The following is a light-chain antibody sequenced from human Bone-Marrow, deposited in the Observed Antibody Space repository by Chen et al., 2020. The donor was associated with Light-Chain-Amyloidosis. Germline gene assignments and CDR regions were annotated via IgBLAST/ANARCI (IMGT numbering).Light chain of an antibody. CDR2: DDS. CDR3: QVWDRSRDRPV. V-gene: IGLV3-21*02. CDR1: NIGSTS. J-gene: IGLJ3*02. Sequence: SYVLTQPSSVSVAPGQTATIACGGNNIGSTSVHWYQQTPGQAPLLVVYDDSDRPSGLPERLSGSNSGNKATLTISRVEAGDEADYYCQVWDRSRDRPVFGGGTKLTVL.